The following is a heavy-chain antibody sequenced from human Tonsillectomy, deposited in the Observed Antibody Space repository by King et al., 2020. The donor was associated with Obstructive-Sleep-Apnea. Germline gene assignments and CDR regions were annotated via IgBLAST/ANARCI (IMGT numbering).Heavy chain of an antibody. J-gene: IGHJ5*02. V-gene: IGHV4-39*07. D-gene: IGHD6-13*01. CDR1: GASINSSSYY. CDR2: NFYSGRT. CDR3: ARERAAGTNWFDP. Sequence: QLQESGPGLVKPSETLSLTCTVSGASINSSSYYWGWIRQPPGKGLEWIGNNFYSGRTYYNPSLKNRLTISVDTSRNQFSLRLSSVTAADTAVYYCARERAAGTNWFDPWGQGTLVTVSS.